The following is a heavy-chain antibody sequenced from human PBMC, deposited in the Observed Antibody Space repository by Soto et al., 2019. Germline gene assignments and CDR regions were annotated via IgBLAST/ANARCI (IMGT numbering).Heavy chain of an antibody. Sequence: ASVKVSCKASGYTFSSFGFSWMRQAPGQGLEWMGWIYIDDTKYAQNFQGRVTMTTDTSTSTVYMELRSLTSEDTAVYYCARDQSWHDLVWWFDPWGQGTLVTVSS. V-gene: IGHV1-18*01. D-gene: IGHD1-1*01. J-gene: IGHJ5*02. CDR3: ARDQSWHDLVWWFDP. CDR1: GYTFSSFG. CDR2: IYIDDT.